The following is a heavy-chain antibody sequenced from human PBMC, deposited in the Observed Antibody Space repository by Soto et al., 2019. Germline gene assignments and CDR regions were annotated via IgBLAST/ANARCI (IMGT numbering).Heavy chain of an antibody. D-gene: IGHD4-17*01. CDR2: IYPGDSDT. J-gene: IGHJ6*02. CDR1: GYSFTIYW. CDR3: ARXFSPRYGDNDRFYGMDV. Sequence: PGESLKISCKGSGYSFTIYWIGWVRQMPGKGLEWMGIIYPGDSDTRYSPSFQGQVTISADKSISTAYLQWSSLKASDTAMYYCARXFSPRYGDNDRFYGMDVWGQGATVTVSS. V-gene: IGHV5-51*01.